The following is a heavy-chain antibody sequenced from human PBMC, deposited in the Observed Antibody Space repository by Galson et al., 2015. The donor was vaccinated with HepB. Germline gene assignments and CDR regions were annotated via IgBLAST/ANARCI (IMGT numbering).Heavy chain of an antibody. Sequence: QVQLQESGPGLVKPSETLSLTCTVSGGSISSYYWSWIRQPPGKGLEWIGYIYYSGSTNYNPSLKSRVTISVDTSKNQFSLKLSSVTAADTAVYYCARGSGSGSYYYYGMDVWGQGTTVTVSS. CDR3: ARGSGSGSYYYYGMDV. V-gene: IGHV4-59*01. J-gene: IGHJ6*02. CDR1: GGSISSYY. CDR2: IYYSGST. D-gene: IGHD3-10*01.